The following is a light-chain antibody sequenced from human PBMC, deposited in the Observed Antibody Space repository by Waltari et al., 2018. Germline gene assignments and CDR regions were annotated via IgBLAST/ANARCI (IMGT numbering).Light chain of an antibody. CDR2: WAS. J-gene: IGKJ2*01. Sequence: FYSPNNEYYFGWYQQKPGQPPKLLIYWASTRESGVPDRFSGSGSGTDFTLTISSLQAEDVAVYFCQQYYSTPPTFGQGTKLEIK. V-gene: IGKV4-1*01. CDR3: QQYYSTPPT. CDR1: FYSPNNEYY.